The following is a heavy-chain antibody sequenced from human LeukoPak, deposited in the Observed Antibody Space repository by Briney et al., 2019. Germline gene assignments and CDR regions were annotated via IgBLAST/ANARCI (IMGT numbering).Heavy chain of an antibody. D-gene: IGHD3-22*01. Sequence: GRSLRLSCAASGFTFSSYGMHWVRQAPGKGLEWVAVIWYDGSNKYYADSVKGRFTISRDNSKNTLYLQMNSLRAEDTAVYYCARDAMDYYDSSGYPLYYFDYWGQGTLVTVSS. V-gene: IGHV3-33*08. CDR2: IWYDGSNK. J-gene: IGHJ4*02. CDR1: GFTFSSYG. CDR3: ARDAMDYYDSSGYPLYYFDY.